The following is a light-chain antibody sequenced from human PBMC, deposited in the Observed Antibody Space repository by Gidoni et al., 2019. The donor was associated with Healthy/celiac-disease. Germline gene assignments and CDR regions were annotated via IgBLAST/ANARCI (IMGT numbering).Light chain of an antibody. CDR2: GAS. CDR3: QQNGSTYT. Sequence: IVLTQSPGTLPLSPGERATLSCRASQSVSSSYLAWYQQKPGQAPRLLIYGASSRATGIPDRMSGSGSGTDFTSTISRLEAEDFAVYYCQQNGSTYTFGQGTKLEIK. CDR1: QSVSSSY. J-gene: IGKJ2*01. V-gene: IGKV3-20*01.